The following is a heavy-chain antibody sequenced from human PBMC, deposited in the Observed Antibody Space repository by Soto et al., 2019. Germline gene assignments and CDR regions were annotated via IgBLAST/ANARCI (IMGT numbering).Heavy chain of an antibody. CDR3: ARRSPSWAFDI. Sequence: GVSLRLPCAASAFTFSSYAMSWVRHAPGKGQEWVSAISGSGSSTYYADSGKGPFTISRDTAKNTLYLQMNSLRSEDTARYYCARRSPSWAFDIWGQGTMVTVS. D-gene: IGHD2-15*01. CDR2: ISGSGSST. CDR1: AFTFSSYA. V-gene: IGHV3-23*01. J-gene: IGHJ3*02.